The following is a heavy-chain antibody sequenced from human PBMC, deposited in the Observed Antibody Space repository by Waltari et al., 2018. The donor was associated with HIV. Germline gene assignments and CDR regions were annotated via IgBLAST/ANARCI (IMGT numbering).Heavy chain of an antibody. J-gene: IGHJ4*02. D-gene: IGHD6-19*01. V-gene: IGHV3-7*01. CDR1: GVPFSAYW. Sequence: EVQLVESGGGLVQPGGSLRLSCAASGVPFSAYWMTWVRQAPENGLEWLANIKLYGIEKHYVDSVRGRFTISRDNAKNSLYLQTNSLRVEDTAVYYCATIKWLDSYALDYWGLGTLVTVSS. CDR2: IKLYGIEK. CDR3: ATIKWLDSYALDY.